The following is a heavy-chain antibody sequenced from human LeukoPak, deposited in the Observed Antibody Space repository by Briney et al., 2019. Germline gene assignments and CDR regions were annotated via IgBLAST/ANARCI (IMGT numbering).Heavy chain of an antibody. CDR2: ISGSSTYI. D-gene: IGHD6-13*01. Sequence: PGGSLRLSCAASGFPFNTYSLNWVRQAPGKGLEWVSSISGSSTYIYYADSVKGRFTISRDNAKNSLYLQMNSLRAEDTAVYYCARGGYSSTLYGRYQHWGQGTLVTVSP. CDR3: ARGGYSSTLYGRYQH. V-gene: IGHV3-21*01. J-gene: IGHJ1*01. CDR1: GFPFNTYS.